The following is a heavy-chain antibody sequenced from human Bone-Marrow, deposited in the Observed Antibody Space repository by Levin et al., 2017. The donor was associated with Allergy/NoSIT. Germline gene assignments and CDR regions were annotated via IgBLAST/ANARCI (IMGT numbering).Heavy chain of an antibody. D-gene: IGHD2-21*02. CDR2: IIPIFGTA. V-gene: IGHV1-69*06. J-gene: IGHJ4*02. CDR1: GGTFSSYA. CDR3: ARGRDCGGDCYSGVFGD. Sequence: SVKVSCKASGGTFSSYAISWVRQAPGQGLEWMGGIIPIFGTANYAQKFQGRVTITADKSTSTAYMELSSLRSEDTAVYYCARGRDCGGDCYSGVFGDWGQGTLVTVSS.